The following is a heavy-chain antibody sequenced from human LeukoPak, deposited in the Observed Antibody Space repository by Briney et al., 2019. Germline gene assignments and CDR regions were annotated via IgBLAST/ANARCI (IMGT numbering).Heavy chain of an antibody. CDR3: AREVGRGLFDY. J-gene: IGHJ4*02. CDR2: INHSGST. Sequence: SETLSLTCAVYGGSFSGYYWSWIRQPPGKGLEWIGEINHSGSTNYNPSPKSRVTISVDTSKNQFSLKLNSVTAADTAVYYCAREVGRGLFDYWGQGTLVTVSS. D-gene: IGHD1-26*01. V-gene: IGHV4-34*01. CDR1: GGSFSGYY.